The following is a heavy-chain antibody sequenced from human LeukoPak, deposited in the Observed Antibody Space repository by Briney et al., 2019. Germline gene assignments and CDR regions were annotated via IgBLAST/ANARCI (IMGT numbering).Heavy chain of an antibody. Sequence: SETLSLTCTVSGGSISSYYWSWIRQPAGKGLEWIGRIYTSGSTNYNPSLKSRVTMSVDTSKNQFSLKLSSVTAADTAVYYCARDRSYYDSSGYYGNWFDPWGQGTLVTVSS. V-gene: IGHV4-4*07. CDR1: GGSISSYY. D-gene: IGHD3-22*01. CDR3: ARDRSYYDSSGYYGNWFDP. CDR2: IYTSGST. J-gene: IGHJ5*02.